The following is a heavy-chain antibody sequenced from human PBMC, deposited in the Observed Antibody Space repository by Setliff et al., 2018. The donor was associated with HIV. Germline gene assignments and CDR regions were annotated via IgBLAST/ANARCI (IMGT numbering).Heavy chain of an antibody. CDR3: ARDVLDLVISVYGF. V-gene: IGHV4-34*01. CDR1: GGSFSGYC. CDR2: MQHSGRT. J-gene: IGHJ4*02. D-gene: IGHD3-22*01. Sequence: SETLSLTCAVYGGSFSGYCWSWIRQPPGKGLEWIGEMQHSGRTNYNPSLNDRATISLDTSKNQFSLKLTSVTAADTAVYYCARDVLDLVISVYGFWGQGIPVTVSS.